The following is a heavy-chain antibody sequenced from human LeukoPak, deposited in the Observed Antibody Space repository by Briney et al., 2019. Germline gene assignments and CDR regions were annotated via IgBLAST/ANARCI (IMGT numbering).Heavy chain of an antibody. D-gene: IGHD6-19*01. Sequence: GGSLRLSCEASGFTFSNYVMSWVRQAPEKGLEWVSGLTGSGGSTFYADSVRGRFTISRDNSKSALYLQMNSLRAEDTAVYYCARQVAGFDYWGQGTLVTVSS. CDR1: GFTFSNYV. V-gene: IGHV3-23*01. CDR3: ARQVAGFDY. CDR2: LTGSGGST. J-gene: IGHJ4*02.